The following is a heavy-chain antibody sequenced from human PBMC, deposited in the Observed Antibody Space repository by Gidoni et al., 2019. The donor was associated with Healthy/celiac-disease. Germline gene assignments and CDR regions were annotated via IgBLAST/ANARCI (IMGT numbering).Heavy chain of an antibody. V-gene: IGHV1-46*01. CDR2: INPSGGST. CDR1: GYTFTSDY. D-gene: IGHD6-19*01. Sequence: QVQLRQSGAGVKKPGASVKVSCKASGYTFTSDYMHWVRQAPGQGLEWMGIINPSGGSTSYAQKFQGRVTMSRDTSTSTVYMELSSLISEDTAVYYCARDYQWLVDYWGQGTLVTVSS. CDR3: ARDYQWLVDY. J-gene: IGHJ4*02.